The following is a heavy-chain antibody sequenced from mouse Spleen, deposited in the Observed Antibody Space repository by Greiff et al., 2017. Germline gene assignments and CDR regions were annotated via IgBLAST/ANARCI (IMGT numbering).Heavy chain of an antibody. D-gene: IGHD2-4*01. CDR1: GYTFTDYA. Sequence: LQESGAELVRPGVSVKISCKGSGYTFTDYAMHWVKQSHAKSLEWIGVISTYYGDASYNQKFKGKATMTVDKSSSTAYMELARLTSEDSAIYYCAREGITTRAWFAYWGQGTLVTVSA. J-gene: IGHJ3*01. V-gene: IGHV1S137*01. CDR3: AREGITTRAWFAY. CDR2: ISTYYGDA.